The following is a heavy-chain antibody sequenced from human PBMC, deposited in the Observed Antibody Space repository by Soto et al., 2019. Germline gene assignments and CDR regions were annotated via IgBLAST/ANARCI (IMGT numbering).Heavy chain of an antibody. Sequence: GGSVRLSCAASGFTVSSNYMSWVRQAPGKGLEWASVIYSGGSTYYADSVKGRFTISRDNSKNTLYLQMNSLRAEDTAVYYCARASVGDSSSWSQFDYWGQGTLVTVSS. CDR1: GFTVSSNY. V-gene: IGHV3-66*01. CDR2: IYSGGST. CDR3: ARASVGDSSSWSQFDY. J-gene: IGHJ4*02. D-gene: IGHD6-13*01.